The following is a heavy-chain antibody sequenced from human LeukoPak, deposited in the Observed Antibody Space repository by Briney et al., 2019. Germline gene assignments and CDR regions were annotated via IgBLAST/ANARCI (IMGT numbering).Heavy chain of an antibody. V-gene: IGHV3-20*01. J-gene: IGHJ3*02. D-gene: IGHD5-24*01. CDR2: INWNGGST. CDR1: GFTFDDYG. CDR3: ASLEMATTGDAFDI. Sequence: RPGGSLRLSCAASGFTFDDYGMSWVRQAPGKGLEWVSGINWNGGSTGYADSVKGRFTISRDNAKNSLYLQMNSLRAEDTALYHCASLEMATTGDAFDIWGQGTMVTVS.